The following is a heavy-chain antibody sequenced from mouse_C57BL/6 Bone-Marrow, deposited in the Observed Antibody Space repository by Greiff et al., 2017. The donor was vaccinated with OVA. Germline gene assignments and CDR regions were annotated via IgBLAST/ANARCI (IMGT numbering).Heavy chain of an antibody. CDR2: IYPGSGST. V-gene: IGHV1-55*01. Sequence: QVQLQQPGAELVKPGASVKMSCKASGYTFTSYWITWVKQRPGQGLEWIGDIYPGSGSTNYNEKFKSMATLTVDTSSSTAYMQLSSLTSEDSAVYYCARRLLRGSSYYAMDYWGQGTSVTVSS. CDR1: GYTFTSYW. D-gene: IGHD1-1*01. J-gene: IGHJ4*01. CDR3: ARRLLRGSSYYAMDY.